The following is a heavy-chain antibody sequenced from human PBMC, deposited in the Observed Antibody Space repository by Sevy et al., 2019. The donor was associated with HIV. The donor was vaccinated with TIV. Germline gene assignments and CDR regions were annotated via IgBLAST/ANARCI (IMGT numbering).Heavy chain of an antibody. CDR3: AKGDSTFYGMDV. D-gene: IGHD2-2*01. CDR2: ISGSGGST. V-gene: IGHV3-23*01. J-gene: IGHJ6*02. Sequence: GGSLRLSCAASGFTFSNYAMHWVRQAPGKGLEWVSAISGSGGSTYYADSVKGRFTISRDKSKNTLYLQMNSLRAEDTAAYYCAKGDSTFYGMDVWGQGTTVTVSS. CDR1: GFTFSNYA.